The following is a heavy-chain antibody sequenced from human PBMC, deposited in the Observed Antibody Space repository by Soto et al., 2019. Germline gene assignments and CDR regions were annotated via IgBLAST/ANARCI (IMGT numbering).Heavy chain of an antibody. V-gene: IGHV1-3*01. CDR2: INAGNGNT. CDR3: ARAGYDFCSGYSDPWRYYYMDV. Sequence: QVQLVQSGAEVKKPGASVKVSCKASGYTFTSYAMHWVRQAPGQRLEWMGWINAGNGNTKYSQKFQGRVTITRDTSASTAYMELSSLRSEDTAVYYCARAGYDFCSGYSDPWRYYYMDVWGKGTTVTVSS. CDR1: GYTFTSYA. D-gene: IGHD3-3*01. J-gene: IGHJ6*03.